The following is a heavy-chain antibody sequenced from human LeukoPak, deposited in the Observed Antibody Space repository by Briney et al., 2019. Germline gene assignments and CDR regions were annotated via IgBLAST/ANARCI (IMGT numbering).Heavy chain of an antibody. CDR3: ATLKRSTPNWFDP. J-gene: IGHJ5*02. V-gene: IGHV4-30-4*08. CDR1: GGSSSSGDYY. CDR2: IYYSGST. Sequence: SETLSLTCTVSGGSSSSGDYYWSWIRQPPGKGLEWSGYIYYSGSTYYNPSLMSRVTISVDTSKNQFSLKLSSVTAADTAVYYCATLKRSTPNWFDPWGQGILVTVSS.